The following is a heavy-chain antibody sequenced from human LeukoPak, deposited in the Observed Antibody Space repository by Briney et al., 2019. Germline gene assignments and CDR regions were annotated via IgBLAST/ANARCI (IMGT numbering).Heavy chain of an antibody. D-gene: IGHD3-3*01. CDR1: GGSVTSTNW. V-gene: IGHV4-4*02. Sequence: SKTLSLTCDVSGGSVTSTNWWTRVRQPLGKGLEWIGEVHLDGRTNYNPSLKSRLIMSVDLPENHISLKLTSVTAADTAVYYCAREGGFYRPLDYSGQGTLVTVSS. CDR3: AREGGFYRPLDY. J-gene: IGHJ4*02. CDR2: VHLDGRT.